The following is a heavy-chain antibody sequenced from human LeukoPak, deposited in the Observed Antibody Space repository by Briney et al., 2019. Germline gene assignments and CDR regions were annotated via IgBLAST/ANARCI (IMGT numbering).Heavy chain of an antibody. Sequence: GGSLRLSCAASGFTFSSYGMNWVRQAPGKGLEWVSSISSSSSYIYYADSVKGRFTISRDNAKNSLYLQMNSLRAEDTAVYYCVRAVASASAGSVWAFDRWGQGTLVTVSS. CDR1: GFTFSSYG. V-gene: IGHV3-21*01. CDR2: ISSSSSYI. CDR3: VRAVASASAGSVWAFDR. J-gene: IGHJ4*02. D-gene: IGHD3-16*01.